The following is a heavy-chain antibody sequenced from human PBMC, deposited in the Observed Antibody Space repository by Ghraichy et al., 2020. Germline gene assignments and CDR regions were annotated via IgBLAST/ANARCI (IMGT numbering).Heavy chain of an antibody. CDR2: ITSSGSTT. J-gene: IGHJ5*02. CDR3: ARSRGSHMRLHYFDP. D-gene: IGHD1-26*01. CDR1: GFTFSTYT. Sequence: GGALRLSCAATGFTFSTYTMAWVRQAPGKGLEWVSCITSSGSTTYYADSVQGRFTISRDNAKDSLYLQMNSLRDEDTAVYYCARSRGSHMRLHYFDPWGQGTLVTVSS. V-gene: IGHV3-48*02.